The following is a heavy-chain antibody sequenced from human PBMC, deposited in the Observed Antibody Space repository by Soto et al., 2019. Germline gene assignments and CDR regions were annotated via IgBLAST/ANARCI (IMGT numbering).Heavy chain of an antibody. V-gene: IGHV3-33*01. D-gene: IGHD3-3*01. CDR3: ATDRITILGVGDHAAFYI. Sequence: QVQLVESGGGVVQPGRSLRLSCAASGFTFSSYGMHWVRQAPGTGLEWVAVIGYDGSNKYYAESVKGRFIISRDNSNNTLYLQMTSLIAEGTAVYYCATDRITILGVGDHAAFYICGQGTMVSVSS. J-gene: IGHJ3*02. CDR2: IGYDGSNK. CDR1: GFTFSSYG.